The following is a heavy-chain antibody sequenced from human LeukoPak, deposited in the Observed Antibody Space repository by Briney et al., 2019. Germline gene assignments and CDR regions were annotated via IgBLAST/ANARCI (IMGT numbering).Heavy chain of an antibody. V-gene: IGHV1-46*01. D-gene: IGHD2-21*02. CDR1: GYTFTSYY. Sequence: ASVNVSCKASGYTFTSYYMHWVRQAPGQGLEWMGLINPSGGSTSKAQKFQGRVTMTRDTSTSTVYMELGSLRSEDTAVYYCARGGYCGGDCPLGDFDYWGQGTLVTVSS. CDR3: ARGGYCGGDCPLGDFDY. J-gene: IGHJ4*02. CDR2: INPSGGST.